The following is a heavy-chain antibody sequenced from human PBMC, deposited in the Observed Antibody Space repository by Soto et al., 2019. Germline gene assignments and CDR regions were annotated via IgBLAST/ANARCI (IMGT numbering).Heavy chain of an antibody. Sequence: QVQLVESGGGVVQPGRSLRLSCAASGFTFSNYGMHWVRQAPGKGLEWVAVISYDGSNKYYADSAKGRFTISRDNSKNTLDLQMSSMRAEDAAVYYCAKESRYYYYGMDVWGQGTTVTVSS. J-gene: IGHJ6*02. CDR1: GFTFSNYG. D-gene: IGHD2-2*01. V-gene: IGHV3-30*18. CDR3: AKESRYYYYGMDV. CDR2: ISYDGSNK.